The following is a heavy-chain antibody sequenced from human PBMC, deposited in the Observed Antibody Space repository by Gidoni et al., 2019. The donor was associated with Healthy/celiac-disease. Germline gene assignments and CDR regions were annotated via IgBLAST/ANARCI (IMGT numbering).Heavy chain of an antibody. V-gene: IGHV4-4*02. D-gene: IGHD3-10*01. J-gene: IGHJ4*02. CDR2: IYHSGST. Sequence: QVQLQESGPGLVTPSWTLSLTCAVSGGSISSSNWWSWVRQPPGNGLEWIGEIYHSGSTNYNPSLKSRVTRSVDKSKNQFSLKLSSLTAADTAVYYCASRYYYGSGSYYDSDYWGQGTLVTVSS. CDR1: GGSISSSNW. CDR3: ASRYYYGSGSYYDSDY.